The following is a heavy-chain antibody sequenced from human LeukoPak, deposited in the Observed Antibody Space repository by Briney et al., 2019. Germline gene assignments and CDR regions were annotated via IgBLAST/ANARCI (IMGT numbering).Heavy chain of an antibody. V-gene: IGHV3-53*01. CDR3: AKEGGGGYYDSSGYDKGDY. Sequence: GGSLRLSCAASGLTGSHNYVSWVRQAPGKGLEWVSAIHTSGDTCYADSVKGRFTISRDNSKNTLYLQMNSLRAEDTAVYYCAKEGGGGYYDSSGYDKGDYWGQGTLVTVSS. CDR1: GLTGSHNY. D-gene: IGHD3-22*01. J-gene: IGHJ4*02. CDR2: IHTSGDT.